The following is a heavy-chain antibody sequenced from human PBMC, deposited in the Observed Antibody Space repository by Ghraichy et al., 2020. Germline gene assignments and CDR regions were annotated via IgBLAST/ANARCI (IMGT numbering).Heavy chain of an antibody. J-gene: IGHJ6*02. Sequence: LSLTCAASGFSIITYEMIWVRQAPGKGLEWVSYINPSGATTHYPDSVKGRFTISRDDAKNSLYLQMTSLRAEDTAVYYCARDEARGVGQYGMDVWGHGTTVTVSS. CDR1: GFSIITYE. V-gene: IGHV3-48*03. CDR3: ARDEARGVGQYGMDV. D-gene: IGHD3-10*01. CDR2: INPSGATT.